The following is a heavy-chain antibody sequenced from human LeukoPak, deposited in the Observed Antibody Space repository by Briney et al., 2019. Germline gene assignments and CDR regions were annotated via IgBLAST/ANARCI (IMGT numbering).Heavy chain of an antibody. Sequence: SETLSLTCALYGGSFSGYYSSWIRQPPGKWLEWIGEINHSGSTNYNPSLKSRVTISVDTSKNQFSLKLSSVTAADTAVYYCARGGMVWGTIDYWGQGTLVTVSS. J-gene: IGHJ4*02. CDR1: GGSFSGYY. D-gene: IGHD3-10*01. CDR2: INHSGST. CDR3: ARGGMVWGTIDY. V-gene: IGHV4-34*01.